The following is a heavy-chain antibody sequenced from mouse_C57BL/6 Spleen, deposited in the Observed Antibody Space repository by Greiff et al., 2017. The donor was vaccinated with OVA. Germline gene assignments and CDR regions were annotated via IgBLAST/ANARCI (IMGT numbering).Heavy chain of an antibody. D-gene: IGHD1-1*01. Sequence: QVQLQQPGAELVKPGASVKMSCKASGYTFTSYWITWVKQRPGQGLEWIGDIYPGSGSTNYNEKFKSKATLTVDTSTSTAYMQLRSLTSKASAVYYSSGGSITSFDCWGTGTTVTVSS. CDR1: GYTFTSYW. V-gene: IGHV1-55*01. CDR2: IYPGSGST. CDR3: SGGSITSFDC. J-gene: IGHJ1*03.